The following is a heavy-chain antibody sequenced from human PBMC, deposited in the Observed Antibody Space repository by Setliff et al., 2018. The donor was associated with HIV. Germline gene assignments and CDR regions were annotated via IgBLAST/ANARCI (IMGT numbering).Heavy chain of an antibody. D-gene: IGHD2-8*02. CDR2: IYPADSDA. J-gene: IGHJ4*02. V-gene: IGHV5-51*01. CDR1: GYSFTSYW. CDR3: ARQAGLRTGGIHD. Sequence: PGASLTISCEGSGYSFTSYWIGWVRQMPGKGLELRWIIYPADSDARYGPSFKGHVNIPVDKSITTAYLQWKSLKTSDTSMYYCARQAGLRTGGIHDWGQGTLVTVSS.